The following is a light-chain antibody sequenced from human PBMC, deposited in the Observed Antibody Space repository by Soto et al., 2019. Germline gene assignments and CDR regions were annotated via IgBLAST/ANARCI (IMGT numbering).Light chain of an antibody. CDR2: DAS. CDR3: QQYGSSQIT. V-gene: IGKV3-11*01. CDR1: QSVSSY. Sequence: EIVLTQSPGTLSLSPGERATLSCRASQSVSSYLAWYQQKPGQAPRLLIYDASNRATGIPARFSGSGSGTEFTLTISSLQSEDFAVYYCQQYGSSQITFGQGTRLEI. J-gene: IGKJ5*01.